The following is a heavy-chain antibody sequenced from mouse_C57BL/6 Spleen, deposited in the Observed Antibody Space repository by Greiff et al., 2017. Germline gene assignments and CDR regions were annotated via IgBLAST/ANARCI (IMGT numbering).Heavy chain of an antibody. Sequence: VPLQQSGPELVKPGASVKISCKASGYAFSSSWMNWVKQRPGKGLEWIGRNYPGDGDTNYNGKFKGKATLTAHKSSSTAYMQLSSLTSADSAVYFCAREIGYDYAMDYCGQGTSVTVSS. CDR1: GYAFSSSW. J-gene: IGHJ4*01. V-gene: IGHV1-82*01. CDR2: NYPGDGDT. D-gene: IGHD1-2*01. CDR3: AREIGYDYAMDY.